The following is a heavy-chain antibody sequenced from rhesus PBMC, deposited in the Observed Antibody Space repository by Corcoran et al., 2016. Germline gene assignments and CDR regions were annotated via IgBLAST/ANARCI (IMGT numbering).Heavy chain of an antibody. Sequence: QVQLQESGPGLVKPSETLSLTCAVSGASISSYWWSWIRQPPGKGLEGIGEINGNSGNTHAHPYLKRRVPISKDASKNQFSLKLSSVTAADTAVYYWARGGYYYDSGYYTANDYWGQGVLVTVSS. J-gene: IGHJ4*01. CDR1: GASISSYW. V-gene: IGHV4-80*01. CDR3: ARGGYYYDSGYYTANDY. CDR2: INGNSGNT. D-gene: IGHD3-28*01.